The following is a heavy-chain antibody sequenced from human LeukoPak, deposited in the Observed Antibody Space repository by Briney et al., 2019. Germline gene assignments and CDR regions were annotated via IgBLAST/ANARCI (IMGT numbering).Heavy chain of an antibody. CDR3: ARAEYYYGSGSYSLRFDP. Sequence: ASVKVSCKASGYTFTSYGINWVRQATGQGLEWMGWMNPNSGNTGYAQKFQGRVTMARNTSISTAYMELSSLRSEDTAVYYCARAEYYYGSGSYSLRFDPWGQGTLVTVSS. CDR2: MNPNSGNT. D-gene: IGHD3-10*01. CDR1: GYTFTSYG. V-gene: IGHV1-8*01. J-gene: IGHJ5*02.